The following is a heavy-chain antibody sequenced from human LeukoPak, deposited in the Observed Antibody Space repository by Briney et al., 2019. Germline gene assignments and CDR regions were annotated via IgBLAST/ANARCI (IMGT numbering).Heavy chain of an antibody. Sequence: TSQTLSLTCTVSGGSISSGDYYWSWIRQPPGKGLEWIGYIYYSGSTYYNPSLKSRVTISVDTSKNQFSLKLSSVTAADTAGYYCARVKYDDYYYMDVWGKGTTVTVSS. V-gene: IGHV4-30-4*08. J-gene: IGHJ6*03. CDR3: ARVKYDDYYYMDV. CDR2: IYYSGST. CDR1: GGSISSGDYY. D-gene: IGHD4-23*01.